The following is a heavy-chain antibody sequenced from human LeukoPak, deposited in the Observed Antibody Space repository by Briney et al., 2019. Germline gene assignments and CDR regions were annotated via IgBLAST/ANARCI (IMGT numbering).Heavy chain of an antibody. Sequence: PGGSLRLSCAASGFTVSSNYMSWVRQAPGKGLEWVAVISYDGSNKYYADSVKGRFTISRDNSKNTLYLQMNSLRAEDTAVYYCAMGRDGYNYWGQGTLVTVSS. J-gene: IGHJ4*02. D-gene: IGHD5-24*01. CDR3: AMGRDGYNY. CDR1: GFTVSSNY. V-gene: IGHV3-30-3*01. CDR2: ISYDGSNK.